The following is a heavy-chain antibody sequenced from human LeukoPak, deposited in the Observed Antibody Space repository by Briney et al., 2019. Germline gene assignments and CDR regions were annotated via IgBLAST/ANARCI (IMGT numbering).Heavy chain of an antibody. CDR2: IYYSGST. V-gene: IGHV4-59*01. CDR1: GGSISSYY. J-gene: IGHJ6*02. CDR3: ARDCSSTSSNGMDV. Sequence: SETLSLTCTVSGGSISSYYWSWIRQPPGKGLEWTGYIYYSGSTNYNPSLKSRVTISVDTSKNQFSLKLSSVTAADTAVYYCARDCSSTSSNGMDVWGQGTTVTVSS. D-gene: IGHD2-2*01.